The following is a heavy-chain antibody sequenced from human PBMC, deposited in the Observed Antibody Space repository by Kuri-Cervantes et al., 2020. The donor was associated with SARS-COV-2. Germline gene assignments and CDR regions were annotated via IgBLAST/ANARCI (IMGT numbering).Heavy chain of an antibody. Sequence: ASVKVSCKASGYTFTGYYMHWVRQAPGQGLEWMGWINPNSGGTNYAQKFQGRVTITADESTSTAYMELSSLRSEDTAVYYCARVHRGDIVVVPAAMFGYGMDVWGQGTTVTVSS. CDR1: GYTFTGYY. D-gene: IGHD2-2*01. V-gene: IGHV1-2*02. CDR2: INPNSGGT. CDR3: ARVHRGDIVVVPAAMFGYGMDV. J-gene: IGHJ6*02.